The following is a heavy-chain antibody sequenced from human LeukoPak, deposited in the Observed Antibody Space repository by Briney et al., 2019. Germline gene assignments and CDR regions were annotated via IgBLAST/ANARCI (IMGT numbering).Heavy chain of an antibody. CDR3: ARHRNYYGSGSYKVRFDP. J-gene: IGHJ5*02. D-gene: IGHD3-10*01. V-gene: IGHV4-34*01. CDR2: IKHSGST. Sequence: PSETLSLTCAVYGGSFSGYYWSWIRQPPGKGLEWIGEIKHSGSTNYNPSLKSRVTISVDTSKNQFSLKLSSVTAADTAVYYCARHRNYYGSGSYKVRFDPWGQGTLVTVSS. CDR1: GGSFSGYY.